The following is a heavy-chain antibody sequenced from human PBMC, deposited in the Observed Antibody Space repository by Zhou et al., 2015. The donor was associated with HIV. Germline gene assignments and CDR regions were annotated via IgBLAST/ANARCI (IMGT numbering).Heavy chain of an antibody. D-gene: IGHD4-23*01. J-gene: IGHJ3*02. CDR3: AQVTEAFDI. CDR2: IIPLSGTA. CDR1: GGTFTSYV. V-gene: IGHV1-69*06. Sequence: QVQLVQSGAEVRKPGSSVKVSCRASGGTFTSYVLNWVRQAPGQGLEWMGGIIPLSGTANYAQKFQGRVTITADKSTRTAYMEVSSLRSEDTAMYYCAQVTEAFDIWGQGTMVTVSS.